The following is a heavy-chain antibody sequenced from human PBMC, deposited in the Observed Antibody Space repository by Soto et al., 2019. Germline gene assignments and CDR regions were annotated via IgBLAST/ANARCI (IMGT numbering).Heavy chain of an antibody. CDR2: IIPSGGST. Sequence: ASVKVSCKASGYIFTSYYMHWVRQAPGQGLEWMGIIIPSGGSTSYGQKFQGRVTMTRDTSTNTVYMELSSLKSEDTAVYYCAKDQITIFGVARLYYYYGMDVWGQGTTVTVSS. CDR3: AKDQITIFGVARLYYYYGMDV. J-gene: IGHJ6*02. CDR1: GYIFTSYY. V-gene: IGHV1-46*01. D-gene: IGHD3-3*01.